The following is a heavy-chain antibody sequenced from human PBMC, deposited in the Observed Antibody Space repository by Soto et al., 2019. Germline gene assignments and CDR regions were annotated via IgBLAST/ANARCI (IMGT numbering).Heavy chain of an antibody. CDR1: GYSISRGYY. D-gene: IGHD3-16*02. CDR2: IYHDGTT. CDR3: ARVPYHYARGTYRPRWFDP. Sequence: PSETLSLTCTVSGYSISRGYYWGWIRQPPGKGLQWIGTIYHDGTTYSNPSLNGRVTISVSTSQNRFSLTLRSVTAADTAVYYRARVPYHYARGTYRPRWFDPWGQGTLVTVSS. J-gene: IGHJ5*02. V-gene: IGHV4-38-2*02.